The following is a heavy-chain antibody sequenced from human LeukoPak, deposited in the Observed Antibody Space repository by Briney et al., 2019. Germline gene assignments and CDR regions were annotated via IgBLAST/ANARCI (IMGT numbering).Heavy chain of an antibody. CDR3: ARGRITVAGTVDY. CDR1: GGSFSGYY. Sequence: SETLSLTCAVYGGSFSGYYWSWIRQPPGRGLEWIGEINHSGSTNYNPSLKSRVTISVDTSKNQFSLKLSSVTAADTAVYYCARGRITVAGTVDYWGQGTLVTVSS. CDR2: INHSGST. J-gene: IGHJ4*02. D-gene: IGHD6-19*01. V-gene: IGHV4-34*01.